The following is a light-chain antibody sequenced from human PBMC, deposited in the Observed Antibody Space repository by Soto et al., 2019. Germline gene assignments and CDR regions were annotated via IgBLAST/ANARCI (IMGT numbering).Light chain of an antibody. CDR2: GDN. CDR3: QSYDSSLSGVL. J-gene: IGLJ2*01. V-gene: IGLV1-40*01. CDR1: SSNIGAGYG. Sequence: QLVLTQPPSVSGAPGQRVTISCTGSSSNIGAGYGVHWYQLLPGTAPKLLIYGDNNRPSGVPDRFSGSKSGTSASLAITGLQAEDEADYYCQSYDSSLSGVLFGGGTKLTVL.